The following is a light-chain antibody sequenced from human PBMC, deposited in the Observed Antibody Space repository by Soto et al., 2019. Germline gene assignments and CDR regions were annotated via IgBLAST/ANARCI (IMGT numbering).Light chain of an antibody. V-gene: IGKV1-5*03. CDR1: QSLDRDY. CDR2: KAS. J-gene: IGKJ4*01. CDR3: QQYYSYPLT. Sequence: IQMTQSPSTLSASLGDRVTMTCRASQSLDRDYLAWYQQKPGKAPNLLIYKASTLESGVPSRFSGGGSGTDFTLTISCLQSEDFATYYCQQYYSYPLTFGGGTKVDIK.